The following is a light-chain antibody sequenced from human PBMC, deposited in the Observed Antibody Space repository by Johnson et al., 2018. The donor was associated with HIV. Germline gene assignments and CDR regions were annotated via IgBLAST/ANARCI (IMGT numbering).Light chain of an antibody. CDR3: GTWDSSLSAAV. Sequence: QSVLTQPPSVSAAPGQKVTISCSGSSSNIGNNYVSWYQQLPGTAPKLLIYENNKRPSGIPDLFSGSKSGTSATLGITGLQTGDEADYYCGTWDSSLSAAVFGTGTKVTVL. CDR2: ENN. CDR1: SSNIGNNY. V-gene: IGLV1-51*02. J-gene: IGLJ1*01.